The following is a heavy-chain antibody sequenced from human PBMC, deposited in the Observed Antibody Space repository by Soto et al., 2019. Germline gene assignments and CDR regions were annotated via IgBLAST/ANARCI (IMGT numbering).Heavy chain of an antibody. CDR2: ISYDGSNK. V-gene: IGHV3-30*18. CDR3: AKGHYYFDY. Sequence: PGGSLRLSCAASGFTFSSYGMHWVRQAPGKGLEWVAVISYDGSNKYYADSVKGRFTISRDNSKNTLYLQMNSLGAEDTAVYYCAKGHYYFDYWGQGTLVTVSS. CDR1: GFTFSSYG. J-gene: IGHJ4*02.